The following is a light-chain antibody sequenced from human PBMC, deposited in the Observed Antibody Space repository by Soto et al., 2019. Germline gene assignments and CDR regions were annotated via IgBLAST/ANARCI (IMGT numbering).Light chain of an antibody. CDR2: RNN. CDR1: SSNIGTNY. J-gene: IGLJ3*02. V-gene: IGLV1-47*01. Sequence: QLVLTQPPSASGTPGQRVTISCSGSSSNIGTNYVYWYQQLPGTAPKLVIYRNNERPSGVPGRFSGSKSGTSASLAISGLRSEDEADYYCAAWDDSLSGWVFGGGTQLTVL. CDR3: AAWDDSLSGWV.